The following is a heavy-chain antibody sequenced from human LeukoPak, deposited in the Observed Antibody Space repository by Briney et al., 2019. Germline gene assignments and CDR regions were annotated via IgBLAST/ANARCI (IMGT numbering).Heavy chain of an antibody. J-gene: IGHJ6*04. V-gene: IGHV3-7*03. CDR2: IKQDGSEK. CDR3: ARHASYGSGSYYRFLGYYYYGMDV. Sequence: GGSLRLSCAASGFTFSSYWMSWVRQAPGKGLEWVANIKQDGSEKYYVDSVKGRFTISRDNAKNSLYLQMNSLRAEDTAVYYCARHASYGSGSYYRFLGYYYYGMDVWGKGTTVTVSS. D-gene: IGHD3-10*01. CDR1: GFTFSSYW.